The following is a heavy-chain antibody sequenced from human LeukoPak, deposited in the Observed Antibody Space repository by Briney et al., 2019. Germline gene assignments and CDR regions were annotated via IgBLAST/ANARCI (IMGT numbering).Heavy chain of an antibody. D-gene: IGHD3-3*01. V-gene: IGHV3-11*01. CDR1: GFTFSDYY. CDR3: ARDGPFGVVMSLGDAFDI. Sequence: PGGSLRLSCAASGFTFSDYYMSWIRQAPGKGLEWVSYISSSCSTIYYADSVKGRFTISRDNAKNSLYLQMNSLRAEDTAVYYCARDGPFGVVMSLGDAFDIWGQGTMVTVSS. CDR2: ISSSCSTI. J-gene: IGHJ3*02.